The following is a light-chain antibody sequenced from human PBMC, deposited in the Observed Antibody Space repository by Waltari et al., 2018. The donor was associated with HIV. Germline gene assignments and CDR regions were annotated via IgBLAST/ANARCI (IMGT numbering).Light chain of an antibody. CDR2: GAS. CDR3: QQYIGSPRT. J-gene: IGKJ1*01. V-gene: IGKV3-20*01. Sequence: EIALTQSPGTLSLSPGERATLSCRASQTISSTYLAWYQQKPGQAPRLLIYGASSSATGIPDRFSGSGSGTDFTLTISSLEPEDCAVYYCQQYIGSPRTFGQGTKGNSN. CDR1: QTISSTY.